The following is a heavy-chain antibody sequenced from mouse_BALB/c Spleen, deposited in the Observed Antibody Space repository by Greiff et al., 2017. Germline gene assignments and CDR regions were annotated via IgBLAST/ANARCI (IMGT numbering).Heavy chain of an antibody. V-gene: IGHV5-6*01. CDR3: ARQGTYSFAY. CDR2: ISSGGSFT. D-gene: IGHD2-10*01. J-gene: IGHJ3*01. CDR1: GFTFSSYG. Sequence: EVQGVESGGDLVKPGGSLKLSCAASGFTFSSYGMSWVRQTPDKRLEWVATISSGGSFTYYPDSVKGRFTISRDNAKNTLYLQMSSLKSEDTAMYYCARQGTYSFAYWGQGTLVTVSA.